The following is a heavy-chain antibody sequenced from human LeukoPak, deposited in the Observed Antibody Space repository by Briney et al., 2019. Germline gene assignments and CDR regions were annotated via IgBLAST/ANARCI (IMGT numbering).Heavy chain of an antibody. D-gene: IGHD6-13*01. J-gene: IGHJ5*02. V-gene: IGHV1-8*01. CDR2: MNPNSGNT. CDR1: GYTFTSYD. CDR3: ARAVRYSSSLQRSARRLVFDP. Sequence: ASVKVSCKASGYTFTSYDINWVRQATGQGLEWMGWMNPNSGNTGYAQKFQGRVTMTRNTSISTAYMELSSLRSEDTAVYYCARAVRYSSSLQRSARRLVFDPRGQGTLVTVSS.